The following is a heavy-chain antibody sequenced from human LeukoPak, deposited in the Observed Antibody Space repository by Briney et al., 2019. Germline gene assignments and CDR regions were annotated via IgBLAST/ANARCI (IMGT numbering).Heavy chain of an antibody. CDR2: IYYSGST. V-gene: IGHV4-59*01. D-gene: IGHD3-22*01. CDR3: ARSHYDSSGYLYYYYMDV. CDR1: GGSISSYY. Sequence: SETLSLTCTVSGGSISSYYWSWIRQPSGKGLEWIGYIYYSGSTNYNPSLKSRVTISVDTSKNQFSLKLSSVTAADTAVYYCARSHYDSSGYLYYYYMDVWGKGTTVTVSS. J-gene: IGHJ6*03.